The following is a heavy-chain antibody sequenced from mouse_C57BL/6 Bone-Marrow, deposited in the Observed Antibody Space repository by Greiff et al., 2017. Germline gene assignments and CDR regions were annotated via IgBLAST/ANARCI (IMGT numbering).Heavy chain of an antibody. V-gene: IGHV5-17*01. CDR2: ISSGSSTI. Sequence: EVQRVESGGGLVKPGGSLKLSCAASGFTFSDYGMHWVRQAPEKGLEWVAYISSGSSTIYYADTVKGRFTISRDNAKNTLFLQLTSLTSEDTAMYYCARRATVTTSLDYWGQGTTLTVSS. CDR3: ARRATVTTSLDY. D-gene: IGHD2-2*01. J-gene: IGHJ2*01. CDR1: GFTFSDYG.